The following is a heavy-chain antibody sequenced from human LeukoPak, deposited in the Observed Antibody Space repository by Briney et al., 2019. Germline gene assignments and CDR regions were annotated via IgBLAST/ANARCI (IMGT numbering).Heavy chain of an antibody. J-gene: IGHJ4*02. Sequence: GRSLRLSCAASGFTFNRNGMHWVRQAPGKGLEWVALIWFDGSREYYGDSVKGRFIISRDNSKNTLYLQMNSLRAEDTAVYYCARWLSYKIDINGFLDYWGQGTLVTVSS. V-gene: IGHV3-33*01. CDR2: IWFDGSRE. D-gene: IGHD3-16*02. CDR1: GFTFNRNG. CDR3: ARWLSYKIDINGFLDY.